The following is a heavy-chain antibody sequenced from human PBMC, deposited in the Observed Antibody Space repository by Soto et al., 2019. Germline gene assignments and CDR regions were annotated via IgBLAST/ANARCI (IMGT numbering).Heavy chain of an antibody. CDR1: GGSISSGGYY. V-gene: IGHV4-31*03. J-gene: IGHJ4*02. CDR2: IYYSGST. CDR3: ARGVVVAALDYFDY. D-gene: IGHD2-15*01. Sequence: SGTLSLTCTVSGGSISSGGYYWSWIRQHPGKGLEWIGYIYYSGSTYYNPSLKSRVTISVDTSKNQFSLKLSSVTAADTALYYCARGVVVAALDYFDYWGQGTLVTVSS.